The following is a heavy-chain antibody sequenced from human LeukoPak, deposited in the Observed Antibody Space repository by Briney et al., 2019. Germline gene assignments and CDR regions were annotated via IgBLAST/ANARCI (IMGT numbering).Heavy chain of an antibody. V-gene: IGHV3-11*01. CDR1: GFTFSDYY. J-gene: IGHJ3*02. CDR2: ISSSGSTI. D-gene: IGHD3-10*01. CDR3: ARDGTMVRSDAFDI. Sequence: GGSLRLSCAASGFTFSDYYMSWIRQAPGKGLEWVSYISSSGSTIYYADSVKGRFTISRDNAKNSLYLQMSSLRAEDTAVYYCARDGTMVRSDAFDIWGQGTMVTVSS.